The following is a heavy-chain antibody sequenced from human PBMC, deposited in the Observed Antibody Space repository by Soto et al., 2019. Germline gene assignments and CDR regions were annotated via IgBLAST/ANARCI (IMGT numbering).Heavy chain of an antibody. J-gene: IGHJ4*02. CDR2: IIPILGIA. CDR1: GGTFSSYT. CDR3: ARDPPQGGYATYFDY. D-gene: IGHD5-12*01. V-gene: IGHV1-69*04. Sequence: ASVKVSCKASGGTFSSYTISWVRQAPGQGLEWMGRIIPILGIANYAQKFQGRVTITADKSTSTAYMELSSPRSEDTAVYYCARDPPQGGYATYFDYWGQGTLVTVSS.